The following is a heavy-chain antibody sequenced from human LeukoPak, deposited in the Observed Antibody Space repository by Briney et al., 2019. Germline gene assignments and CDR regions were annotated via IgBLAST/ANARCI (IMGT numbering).Heavy chain of an antibody. CDR2: VNSDGSDT. Sequence: SLRLSCAASGFTFGDYAMHWVRQAPGKGLVWVSHVNSDGSDTTYADSVKGRFSISRDNAKNTLYLQVDSLRAEDTAIYYCVRDGDGDVEFDYWGQGALVTVSS. CDR3: VRDGDGDVEFDY. V-gene: IGHV3-74*01. J-gene: IGHJ4*02. D-gene: IGHD7-27*01. CDR1: GFTFGDYA.